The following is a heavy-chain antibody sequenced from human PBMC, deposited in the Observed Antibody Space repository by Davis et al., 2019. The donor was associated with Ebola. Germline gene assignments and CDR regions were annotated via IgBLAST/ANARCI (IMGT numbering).Heavy chain of an antibody. D-gene: IGHD3-3*01. CDR3: ARSCFFEWLTPRYFDY. J-gene: IGHJ4*02. CDR2: ITPDNNNT. Sequence: ASVKVSCKASGYTLKNYAISWVRQAPGQGLEWMGWITPDNNNTQYAQEFQGRVTMTTDASTSTAYMELRSLRVDDAAVYYCARSCFFEWLTPRYFDYWDQGNLVTVSS. CDR1: GYTLKNYA. V-gene: IGHV1-18*01.